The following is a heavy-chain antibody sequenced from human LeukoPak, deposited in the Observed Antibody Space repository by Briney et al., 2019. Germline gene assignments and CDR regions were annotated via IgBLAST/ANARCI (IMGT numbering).Heavy chain of an antibody. V-gene: IGHV4-59*01. Sequence: PSETLSLTCTVSGGSISSYYWSWIRQPPGKGLEWIGYIYYSGSTNYNPSLKSRVTISVDTSKNQFSLKLSSVTAADTAVYYCAREGYSYGYGSGSLHFDYWGQGTLVTVSS. J-gene: IGHJ4*02. CDR2: IYYSGST. D-gene: IGHD5-18*01. CDR3: AREGYSYGYGSGSLHFDY. CDR1: GGSISSYY.